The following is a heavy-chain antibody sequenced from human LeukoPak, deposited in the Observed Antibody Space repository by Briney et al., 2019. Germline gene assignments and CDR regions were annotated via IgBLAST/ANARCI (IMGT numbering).Heavy chain of an antibody. V-gene: IGHV3-20*04. D-gene: IGHD3-10*01. J-gene: IGHJ4*02. CDR1: GFTFDAYA. CDR2: INWNGGRT. CDR3: ARGGSFNNY. Sequence: GGSLRLSCAASGFTFDAYAVSWVRQAPGKGLERVSGINWNGGRTGYADSVKGRFTISRDNAKNSLHLQMNSLRAEDTALYFCARGGSFNNYWGQGTLVTVSA.